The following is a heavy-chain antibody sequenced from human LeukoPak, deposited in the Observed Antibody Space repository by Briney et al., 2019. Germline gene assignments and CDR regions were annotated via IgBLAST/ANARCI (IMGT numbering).Heavy chain of an antibody. Sequence: GGSLRLSCAASGFTFSSYSMNWVRQAPGKGLEWVSSISSSSSYIYYADSAKGRFTISRDNAKNSLYLQMNSLRAEDTAVYYCARDRIAARPGYMDVWGKGTTVTVSS. D-gene: IGHD6-6*01. CDR2: ISSSSSYI. V-gene: IGHV3-21*01. J-gene: IGHJ6*03. CDR1: GFTFSSYS. CDR3: ARDRIAARPGYMDV.